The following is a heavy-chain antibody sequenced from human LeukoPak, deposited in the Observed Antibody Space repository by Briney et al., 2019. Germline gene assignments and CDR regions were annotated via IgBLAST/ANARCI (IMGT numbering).Heavy chain of an antibody. CDR2: IWYDGSNK. J-gene: IGHJ5*02. D-gene: IGHD5-18*01. CDR3: AKVGVEGDTASWSWFDP. V-gene: IGHV3-33*06. CDR1: GFTFSSYG. Sequence: PGGSLRLSCAASGFTFSSYGMHWVRQAPGKGLEWVAVIWYDGSNKYYADSVKGRFTISRDNSKNTLYLQMNSLRAEDTAVYYCAKVGVEGDTASWSWFDPWGQGTLVTVSS.